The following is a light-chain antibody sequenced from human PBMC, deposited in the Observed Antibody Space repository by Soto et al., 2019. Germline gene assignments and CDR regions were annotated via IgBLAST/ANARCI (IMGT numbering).Light chain of an antibody. CDR3: QQYNNWPPWT. CDR1: QSVSSN. Sequence: EIVMTQSPATLSVSPGERATLSCRASQSVSSNVTWYQQKLGQAPRLLIYHASTRATGIPARFSGSGSGTDFTLTISSLQSEDFAVYYCQQYNNWPPWTFGQGTKAEIK. J-gene: IGKJ1*01. CDR2: HAS. V-gene: IGKV3-15*01.